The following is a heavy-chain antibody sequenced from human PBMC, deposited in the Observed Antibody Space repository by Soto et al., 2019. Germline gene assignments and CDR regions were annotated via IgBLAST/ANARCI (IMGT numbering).Heavy chain of an antibody. CDR1: GFTFSSYA. CDR2: ISYDGSNK. Sequence: GGSLRLSCAASGFTFSSYAMHWVRQAPGKGLEWVAVISYDGSNKYYADSVKGRFTISRDNSKNTLYLQMNSLRAEDTAVYYCARARGKTVTGYYYYGMDVWGQGTTVTVSS. CDR3: ARARGKTVTGYYYYGMDV. J-gene: IGHJ6*02. D-gene: IGHD4-17*01. V-gene: IGHV3-30-3*01.